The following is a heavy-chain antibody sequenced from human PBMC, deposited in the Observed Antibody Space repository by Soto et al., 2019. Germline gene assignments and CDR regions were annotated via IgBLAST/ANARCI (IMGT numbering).Heavy chain of an antibody. V-gene: IGHV3-23*01. J-gene: IGHJ4*02. CDR3: AKRRGAGGHFDY. CDR2: VSIGGST. D-gene: IGHD2-15*01. CDR1: GFAFSSYA. Sequence: GGSLRLSCAASGFAFSSYAMGWVRQGPGKGLEWVAVVSIGGSTHYADSVRGRFTISRDNSKNTLSLQMNSLTAEDTAVYFCAKRRGAGGHFDYWGQGALVTVS.